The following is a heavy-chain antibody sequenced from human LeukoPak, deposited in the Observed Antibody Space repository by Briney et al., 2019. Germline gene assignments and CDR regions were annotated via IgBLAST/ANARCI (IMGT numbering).Heavy chain of an antibody. V-gene: IGHV4-39*07. J-gene: IGHJ3*02. Sequence: KPSETLSLTCTVSGGSISSSSYYWGWIRQPPGKGLEWIGEINHSGSTNYNPSLKSRVTISVDTSKNQFSLKLSSVTAADTAVYYCARGRVTTVTRDAFDIWGQGTMVTVSS. CDR1: GGSISSSSYY. D-gene: IGHD4-17*01. CDR3: ARGRVTTVTRDAFDI. CDR2: INHSGST.